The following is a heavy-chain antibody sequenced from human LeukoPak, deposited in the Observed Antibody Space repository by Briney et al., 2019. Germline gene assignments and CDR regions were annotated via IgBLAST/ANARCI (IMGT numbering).Heavy chain of an antibody. CDR2: IYSSGST. CDR3: ARSDGYGLVGI. Sequence: RSSETLSLTCSVSGVSISSGSNYWGWIRQPPGKTLKWIGSIYSSGSTHYNPSLKSRVIILIDTAKNHFSLNLGSVTAADTAVYYCARSDGYGLVGIWGQGTMVTVSS. D-gene: IGHD3-10*01. V-gene: IGHV4-39*07. J-gene: IGHJ3*02. CDR1: GVSISSGSNY.